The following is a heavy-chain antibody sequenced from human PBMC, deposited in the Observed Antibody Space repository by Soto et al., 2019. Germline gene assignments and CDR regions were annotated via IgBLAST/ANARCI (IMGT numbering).Heavy chain of an antibody. Sequence: ASVKVSCKASGYTFTSYYMHWVRQAPGQGLEWMGIINPSGGSTSYAQKFQGRVTMTRDTSTSTVYMELSSLRSEDTAVYYCTRGGCSGGSCYLGNAFDIWGQGTMVTVSS. D-gene: IGHD2-15*01. CDR2: INPSGGST. CDR3: TRGGCSGGSCYLGNAFDI. V-gene: IGHV1-46*03. J-gene: IGHJ3*02. CDR1: GYTFTSYY.